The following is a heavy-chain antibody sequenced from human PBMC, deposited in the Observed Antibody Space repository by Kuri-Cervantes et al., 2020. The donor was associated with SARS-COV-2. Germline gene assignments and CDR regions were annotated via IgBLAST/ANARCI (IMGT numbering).Heavy chain of an antibody. CDR3: ARDYIVVVPAANSNFDY. Sequence: ASVKVSCKASGYTFTSYGISWVQQAPGQGLEWMGWISAYNGNTNYAQKLQGRVTMTTDTSTSTAYMGLRSLRSDDTAVYYCARDYIVVVPAANSNFDYWGQGTLVTVSS. V-gene: IGHV1-18*01. CDR1: GYTFTSYG. CDR2: ISAYNGNT. D-gene: IGHD2-2*01. J-gene: IGHJ4*02.